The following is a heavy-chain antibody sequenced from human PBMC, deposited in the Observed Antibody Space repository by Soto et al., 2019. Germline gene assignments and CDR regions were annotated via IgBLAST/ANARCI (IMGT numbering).Heavy chain of an antibody. D-gene: IGHD3-3*01. Sequence: ASVKVSCKASGYTFTTYDINWVRQAPGQGLEWLGWMDPNSGSTGYEQNFQGRITMTRNISRNTAHMELSSLQSEDTDVYYCARERKFDFWRKGLDVWGKGTTVTVSS. J-gene: IGHJ6*04. CDR1: GYTFTTYD. CDR2: MDPNSGST. CDR3: ARERKFDFWRKGLDV. V-gene: IGHV1-8*01.